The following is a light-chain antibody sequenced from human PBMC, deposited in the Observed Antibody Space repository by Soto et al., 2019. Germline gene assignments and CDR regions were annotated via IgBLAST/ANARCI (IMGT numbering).Light chain of an antibody. J-gene: IGKJ1*01. CDR2: DAS. CDR3: QQRSEWPLT. V-gene: IGKV3-11*01. CDR1: QSISSY. Sequence: EIVLTQSPATLSLSPGERVTLSCRASQSISSYLAWYQQKPGQAPRILIYDASNRATGIPARFSGSGSGTDFTLTISSLEPEDFAVYYCQQRSEWPLTFCQGTKVEIK.